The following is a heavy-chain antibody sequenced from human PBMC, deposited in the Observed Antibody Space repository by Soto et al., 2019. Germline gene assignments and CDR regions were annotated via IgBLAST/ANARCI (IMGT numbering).Heavy chain of an antibody. Sequence: LRLSCAASGFTFSDYYMSWIRQAPGKGLEWVSYISSSGSTIYYADSVKGRFTISRDNAKNSLYLQMNSLRAEDTAVYYCEREVAARSRAYGMDVWGQGTTVTVS. V-gene: IGHV3-11*01. CDR3: EREVAARSRAYGMDV. CDR2: ISSSGSTI. D-gene: IGHD6-6*01. CDR1: GFTFSDYY. J-gene: IGHJ6*02.